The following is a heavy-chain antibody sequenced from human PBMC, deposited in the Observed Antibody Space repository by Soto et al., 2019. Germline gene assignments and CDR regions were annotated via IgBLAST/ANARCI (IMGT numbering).Heavy chain of an antibody. Sequence: QVQLVQSGAEVKKPGASVKVSCKASGYTFTGYYMHWVRQAPGQGLEWMGWINPNSGGTNYAQKFQGWVTMTRDTSISTAYMELSRLRSDDTAVYYCARDHHGIAVAPNWFDPWGQGTLVTVSS. CDR1: GYTFTGYY. V-gene: IGHV1-2*04. D-gene: IGHD6-19*01. CDR3: ARDHHGIAVAPNWFDP. J-gene: IGHJ5*02. CDR2: INPNSGGT.